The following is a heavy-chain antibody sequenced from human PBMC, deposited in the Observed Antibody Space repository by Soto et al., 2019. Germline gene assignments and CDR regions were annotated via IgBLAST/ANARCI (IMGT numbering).Heavy chain of an antibody. D-gene: IGHD4-17*01. CDR3: ARAPDYGVPYFDY. J-gene: IGHJ4*02. CDR2: IYHSGST. V-gene: IGHV4-38-2*01. Sequence: PSETLSLTCAVSGYSISSGYYWGWIRQPPGKGLEWIGSIYHSGSTYYNPSLKSRVTISVDTSKNQFSLKLSSVTAADTAVYYCARAPDYGVPYFDYWGQGTLVTVS. CDR1: GYSISSGYY.